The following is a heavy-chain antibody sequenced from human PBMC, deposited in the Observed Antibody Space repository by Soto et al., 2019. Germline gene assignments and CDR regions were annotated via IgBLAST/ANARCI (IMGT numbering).Heavy chain of an antibody. J-gene: IGHJ4*02. Sequence: QVQLVQSGAEVKKPGASVKVSCKASGYTFTSYGISWVRQAPGQGLEWMGWISAYNGNTNYAQKLQGRVTMTTDTSTRTAYMELRSLRSDDTAVYYCARDRRFLEWLLSPFDYWGQGTLVTVSS. CDR1: GYTFTSYG. CDR2: ISAYNGNT. D-gene: IGHD3-3*01. V-gene: IGHV1-18*01. CDR3: ARDRRFLEWLLSPFDY.